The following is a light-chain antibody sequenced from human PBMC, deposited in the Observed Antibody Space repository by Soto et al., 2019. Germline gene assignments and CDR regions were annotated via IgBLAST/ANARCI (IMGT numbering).Light chain of an antibody. CDR1: QSISSW. Sequence: DIQMTQSPSTLSASVGDRVTITCRASQSISSWLAWYQQKPGKAPKLLIYDASSLNSGVPSRFRVSGSGTEVTRTISSLQPDDFATYYCQQYNSYTYTFGQGTKLEIK. J-gene: IGKJ2*01. CDR3: QQYNSYTYT. V-gene: IGKV1-5*01. CDR2: DAS.